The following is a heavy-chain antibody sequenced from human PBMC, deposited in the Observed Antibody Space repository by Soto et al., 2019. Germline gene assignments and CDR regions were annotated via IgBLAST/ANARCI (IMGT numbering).Heavy chain of an antibody. D-gene: IGHD4-17*01. CDR1: GYTLTELS. V-gene: IGHV1-24*01. CDR2: FDPEDGET. J-gene: IGHJ6*03. Sequence: ASVKVSCKVSGYTLTELSMHWVRQAPGKGLEWMGGFDPEDGETIYAQKFQGRVTMTEDTSTDTAYMELSSLRSEDTAVYYCATSPLPQRQKPDDYGDYYYMDVWGKGTTVTVSS. CDR3: ATSPLPQRQKPDDYGDYYYMDV.